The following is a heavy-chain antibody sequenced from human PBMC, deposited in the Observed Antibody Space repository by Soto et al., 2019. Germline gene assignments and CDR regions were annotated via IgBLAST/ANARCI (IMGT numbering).Heavy chain of an antibody. CDR2: TYYRSKWFN. CDR1: GDSVSSNSAV. Sequence: PSQTLSLTCAISGDSVSSNSAVWNWIRQSPSRGLEWLGRTYYRSKWFNDYAVSAKSRITITPDTSKNQFSLQLHSVTPEDTAVYYCARDPPDYSYGMDVWGQGTTVTVSS. CDR3: ARDPPDYSYGMDV. V-gene: IGHV6-1*01. J-gene: IGHJ6*02.